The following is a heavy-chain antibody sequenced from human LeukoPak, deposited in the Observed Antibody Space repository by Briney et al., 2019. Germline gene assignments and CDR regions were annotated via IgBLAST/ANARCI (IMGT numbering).Heavy chain of an antibody. J-gene: IGHJ4*02. CDR1: GFTFTSSA. CDR2: IVVGSGNT. D-gene: IGHD6-13*01. V-gene: IGHV1-58*02. CDR3: AALRRTGSWYDY. Sequence: SVKVSCNASGFTFTSSAMQWVRQARGQRLEWIGWIVVGSGNTNYAQKFQERVTITRDMSTSTAYMELSSLRSEDTAVYYCAALRRTGSWYDYWGQGTLVTVSS.